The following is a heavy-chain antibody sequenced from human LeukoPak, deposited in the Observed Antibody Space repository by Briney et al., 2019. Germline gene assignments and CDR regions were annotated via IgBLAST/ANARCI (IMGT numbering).Heavy chain of an antibody. J-gene: IGHJ6*03. V-gene: IGHV1-18*01. CDR2: ISACYGNR. D-gene: IGHD6-13*01. CDR1: GYTFSSYG. Sequence: ASVKVSCKASGYTFSSYGISWVRQAPGQGLEWMGWISACYGNRKSAQKLQGRVTMTTDTSTSTAYMELSSLRSDDTAVYYCARGIGSAGDHYYYYYMDVWGKGTTVTVSS. CDR3: ARGIGSAGDHYYYYYMDV.